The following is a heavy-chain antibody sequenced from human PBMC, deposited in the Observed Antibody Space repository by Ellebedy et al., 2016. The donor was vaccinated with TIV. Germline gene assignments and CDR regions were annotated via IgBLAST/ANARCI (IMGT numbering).Heavy chain of an antibody. CDR3: AKDAPNGSIDN. Sequence: GGSLRLXCAASGFTFGDYNMHWVRQPPGEGLESVCIIAWDGSSSRCADSVKGRFTISRDNRENSLFLQMHSLRTEDTALYYCAKDAPNGSIDNWGQGTLATVSS. V-gene: IGHV3-43*01. CDR2: IAWDGSSS. D-gene: IGHD6-13*01. J-gene: IGHJ4*02. CDR1: GFTFGDYN.